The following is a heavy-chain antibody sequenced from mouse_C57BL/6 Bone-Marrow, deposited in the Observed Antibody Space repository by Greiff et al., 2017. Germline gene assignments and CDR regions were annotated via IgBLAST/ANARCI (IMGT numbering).Heavy chain of an antibody. J-gene: IGHJ3*01. Sequence: VQLQQPGAELVKPGASVKVSCKASGYTFTSYWMHWVKQRPGQGLEWIGRIHPSDSDTNYNQKFKGKATLTVDKSSSTAYMQLSSLTSEDSAVSYFEPFYSNDVGFAYWGQGTLVTVSA. V-gene: IGHV1-74*01. CDR1: GYTFTSYW. CDR2: IHPSDSDT. CDR3: EPFYSNDVGFAY. D-gene: IGHD2-5*01.